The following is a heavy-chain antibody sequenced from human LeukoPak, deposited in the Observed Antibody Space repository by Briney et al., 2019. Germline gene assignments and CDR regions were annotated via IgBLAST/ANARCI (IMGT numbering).Heavy chain of an antibody. J-gene: IGHJ2*01. V-gene: IGHV1-2*06. Sequence: ASVKVSCKASGYTLTGYYMHWVRQAPGQGLEWMGRINPNSGGTNYAQKFQGRVTMPRDTSISTAYMELSRLRSDDTAVYYCARPGIVSGARDLWGRGTLVTVSS. CDR2: INPNSGGT. CDR3: ARPGIVSGARDL. CDR1: GYTLTGYY. D-gene: IGHD1-26*01.